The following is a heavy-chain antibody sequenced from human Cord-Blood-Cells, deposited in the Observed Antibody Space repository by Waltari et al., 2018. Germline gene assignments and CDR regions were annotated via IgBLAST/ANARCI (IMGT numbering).Heavy chain of an antibody. CDR3: ARAPRSYYTYYYYYGMDV. D-gene: IGHD3-10*01. CDR2: INAGNGNT. Sequence: QVQLVQSGAEVKKPGASVKVSCKASGYTFTSYAMHWVRQAPGQRLEWMGWINAGNGNTKYSQKCQGRVTMTRDTAASTAYMELSSLRSEDTAVYYCARAPRSYYTYYYYYGMDVWGQGTTVTVSS. V-gene: IGHV1-3*01. J-gene: IGHJ6*02. CDR1: GYTFTSYA.